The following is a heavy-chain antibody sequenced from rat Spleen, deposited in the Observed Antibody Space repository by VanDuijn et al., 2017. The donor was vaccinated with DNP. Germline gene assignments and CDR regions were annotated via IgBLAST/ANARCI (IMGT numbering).Heavy chain of an antibody. CDR1: GYTFISSY. CDR2: INTGSGGT. J-gene: IGHJ2*01. V-gene: IGHV1-43*01. Sequence: QVQLQQSGAELATPGSSVKISCKASGYTFISSYMGWIKQTTGQGLEFIGYINTGSGGTNYNEKFKGKATLTVDKSSSTAFMQLSSLTPDDSAVYYCARWGGPGYFDYWGQGVMVTVSS. CDR3: ARWGGPGYFDY. D-gene: IGHD1-4*01.